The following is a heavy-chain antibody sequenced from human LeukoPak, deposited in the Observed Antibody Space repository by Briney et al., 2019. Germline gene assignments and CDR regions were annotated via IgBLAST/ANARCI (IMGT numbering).Heavy chain of an antibody. D-gene: IGHD3-3*01. CDR1: GGSISSYY. Sequence: PSETLSLTCTVSGGSISSYYWSRIRQPPGKGLEWIGYIYYSGSTNYNPSLKSRVTISVDTSKNQFSLKLSSVTAADTAVYYCARDSDFWSGYFYGMDVWGQGTTVTVSS. CDR3: ARDSDFWSGYFYGMDV. V-gene: IGHV4-59*01. CDR2: IYYSGST. J-gene: IGHJ6*02.